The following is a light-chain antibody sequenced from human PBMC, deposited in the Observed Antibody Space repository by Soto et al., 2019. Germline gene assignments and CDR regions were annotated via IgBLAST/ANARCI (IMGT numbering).Light chain of an antibody. CDR1: QVIGDT. J-gene: IGKJ5*01. CDR2: GAS. Sequence: EIVMTQSPATLSVSPGEGVTLSCRASQVIGDTLAWYQQKAGQAPRRLISGASSRATGSPDRFSGSGSGTDFTLTISRLESDDFALYYCQQYAEGTPITFGQGTRLEIK. CDR3: QQYAEGTPIT. V-gene: IGKV3D-15*01.